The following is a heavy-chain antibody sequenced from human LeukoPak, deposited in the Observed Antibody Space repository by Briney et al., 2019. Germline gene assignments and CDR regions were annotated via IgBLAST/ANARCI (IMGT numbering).Heavy chain of an antibody. D-gene: IGHD6-19*01. J-gene: IGHJ4*02. CDR3: ARGGAVAGGIDY. CDR1: GGFISSYY. V-gene: IGHV4-4*07. CDR2: IYTSGST. Sequence: ASETLSLTCTVSGGFISSYYWSWIRQPAGKGLEWIGRIYTSGSTNYNPSLKSRVTISVDKSKNQFSLKLSSVTAADTAVYYCARGGAVAGGIDYWGQGTLVTVSS.